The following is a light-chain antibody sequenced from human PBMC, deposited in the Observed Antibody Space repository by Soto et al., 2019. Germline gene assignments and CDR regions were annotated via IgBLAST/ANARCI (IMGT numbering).Light chain of an antibody. CDR2: DNN. CDR1: TFNIGNNF. V-gene: IGLV1-51*01. CDR3: GTWDSTLSAYV. J-gene: IGLJ1*01. Sequence: QSVLTQPPSVSAAPGQQVTISCSGSTFNIGNNFVSWCQQLPGTAPKVLIYDNNQRPSGIPDRFSASKSGTSATLVITGLQTGDEAVYYCGTWDSTLSAYVFGTGTKLTVL.